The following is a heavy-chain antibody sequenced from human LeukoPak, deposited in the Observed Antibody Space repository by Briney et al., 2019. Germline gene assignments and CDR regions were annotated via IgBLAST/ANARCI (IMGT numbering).Heavy chain of an antibody. CDR1: GYSISSGYY. CDR3: ARVTAMVDY. CDR2: IYHSGST. D-gene: IGHD5-18*01. V-gene: IGHV4-38-2*02. J-gene: IGHJ4*02. Sequence: PSETLSLTCTVSGYSISSGYYWGWIRQPPGKGLEWIGSIYHSGSTYYNPSLKSRVTISVDTSKNQFSLKLSSVTAADTAVYYCARVTAMVDYWGQGTLVTVSS.